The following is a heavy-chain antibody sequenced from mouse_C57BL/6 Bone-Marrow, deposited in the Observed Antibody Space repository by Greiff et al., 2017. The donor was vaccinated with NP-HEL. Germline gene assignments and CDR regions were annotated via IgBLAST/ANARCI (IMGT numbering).Heavy chain of an antibody. D-gene: IGHD2-5*01. CDR2: INPSSGYT. CDR3: AIYSNSPWFAY. Sequence: VQLQQSGAELAKPGASVKLSCKASGYNFTSYWMHWVKQRPGKGLEWIGYINPSSGYTKYKQKFKDKATLTADKSSSTAYMQLSSLTYEDSAVYYCAIYSNSPWFAYWGQGTLVTVSA. CDR1: GYNFTSYW. V-gene: IGHV1-7*01. J-gene: IGHJ3*01.